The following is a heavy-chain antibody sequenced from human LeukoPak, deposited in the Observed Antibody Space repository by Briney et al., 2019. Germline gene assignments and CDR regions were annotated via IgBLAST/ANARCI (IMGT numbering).Heavy chain of an antibody. J-gene: IGHJ4*02. Sequence: PGGSLRLSCAASAFTFSSYEMNWVRQAPGKGLEWVSYISSSGSTIYYADSVKGRFTISRDNAKNSLHLQMNSLRAEDSAVYYCASHSSWGYWGQGTLVTVSS. CDR2: ISSSGSTI. V-gene: IGHV3-48*03. CDR1: AFTFSSYE. D-gene: IGHD6-13*01. CDR3: ASHSSWGY.